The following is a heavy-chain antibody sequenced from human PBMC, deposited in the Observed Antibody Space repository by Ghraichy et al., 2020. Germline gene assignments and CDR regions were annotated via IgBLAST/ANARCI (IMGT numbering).Heavy chain of an antibody. CDR3: AKDRSSGWYWDAFDI. Sequence: LSLTCAASGFTFDDYAMHWVRQAPGKGLEWVSGISWNSGSIGYADSVKGRFTISRDNAKNSLYLQMNSLRAEDTALYYCAKDRSSGWYWDAFDIWGQGTMVTVSS. J-gene: IGHJ3*02. CDR1: GFTFDDYA. CDR2: ISWNSGSI. V-gene: IGHV3-9*01. D-gene: IGHD6-19*01.